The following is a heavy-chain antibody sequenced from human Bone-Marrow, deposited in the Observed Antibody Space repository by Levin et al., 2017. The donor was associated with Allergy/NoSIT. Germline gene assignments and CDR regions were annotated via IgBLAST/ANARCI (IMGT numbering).Heavy chain of an antibody. CDR3: ARAKRVQQLVLMDYYYYGMDV. J-gene: IGHJ6*02. V-gene: IGHV3-21*01. CDR2: ISSSSSYI. Sequence: GGSLRLSCAASGFTFSSYSMNWVRQAPGKGLEWVSSISSSSSYIYYADSVKGRFTISRDNAKNSLYLQMNSLRAEDTAVYYCARAKRVQQLVLMDYYYYGMDVWGQGTTVTVSS. CDR1: GFTFSSYS. D-gene: IGHD6-13*01.